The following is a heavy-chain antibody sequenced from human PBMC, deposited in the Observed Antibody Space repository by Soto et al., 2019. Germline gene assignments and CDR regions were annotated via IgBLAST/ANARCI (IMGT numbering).Heavy chain of an antibody. CDR2: IDEYGSTI. Sequence: EVQLVESGGGLVQPGGSLRLSCAASGFTFSSYWMHWVRQVPGKGLLWVSRIDEYGSTINYADSVKGRLTISRDNARNTLYLEMNSLGAEDTALYYCTRDIGGKGAYWGPGTLVTVSS. D-gene: IGHD3-10*01. J-gene: IGHJ4*02. CDR3: TRDIGGKGAY. V-gene: IGHV3-74*01. CDR1: GFTFSSYW.